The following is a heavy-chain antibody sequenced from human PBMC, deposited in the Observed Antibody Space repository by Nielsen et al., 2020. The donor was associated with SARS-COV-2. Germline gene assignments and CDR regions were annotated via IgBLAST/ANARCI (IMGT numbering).Heavy chain of an antibody. V-gene: IGHV6-1*01. CDR1: GDSVSSDSAA. J-gene: IGHJ3*02. Sequence: SQTLSLTCAISGDSVSSDSAAWNWIRQSPSRGLEWLGRTFYRSKWFNDYAISVKSQITISPDTSKNQFSLQLNSVTPEDTAVYYCSRSSWNDVRDAFDIWGQGAPVTVSS. CDR2: TFYRSKWFN. D-gene: IGHD1-1*01. CDR3: SRSSWNDVRDAFDI.